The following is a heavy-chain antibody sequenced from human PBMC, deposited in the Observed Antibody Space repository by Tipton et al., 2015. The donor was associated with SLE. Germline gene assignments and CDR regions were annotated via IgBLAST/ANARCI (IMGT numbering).Heavy chain of an antibody. Sequence: TLSLTCTVSGGSISSYFWSWIRQPPGKGLEWIGYIYYSGSTNYSPSLKSRLTISIDMSKNQFSLRLSSVTAADTAMYYCARHVGVAYYYAMDVWGQGTTV. CDR1: GGSISSYF. D-gene: IGHD2-15*01. CDR3: ARHVGVAYYYAMDV. J-gene: IGHJ6*02. CDR2: IYYSGST. V-gene: IGHV4-59*08.